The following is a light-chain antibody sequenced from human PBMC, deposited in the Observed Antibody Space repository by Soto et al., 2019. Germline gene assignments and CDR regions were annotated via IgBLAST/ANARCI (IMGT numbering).Light chain of an antibody. CDR1: QSVSSSY. J-gene: IGKJ5*01. Sequence: EIVLTQSQDTLSSSPAVRASLSGTSIQSVSSSYLAWYQQKPGQAPRLLIYGASSRATGIPARFSGSGSGTEFTLTISSLQSEDFAVYYCQQYNNWPPITFGQGTRLEIK. CDR3: QQYNNWPPIT. V-gene: IGKV3-15*01. CDR2: GAS.